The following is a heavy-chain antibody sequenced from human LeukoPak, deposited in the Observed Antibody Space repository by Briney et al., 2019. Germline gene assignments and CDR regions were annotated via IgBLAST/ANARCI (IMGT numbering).Heavy chain of an antibody. Sequence: PSETLSLTCTVSGGSISSYYWSWIRQPAGKGLEWIGRIYTSGSTNYNPSLKSRVTISVDTSKNQFSLKLSSVTASDTAVYYCAGAFWSGFSRSDYWGPGTLLTVSS. CDR1: GGSISSYY. CDR2: IYTSGST. D-gene: IGHD3-3*01. V-gene: IGHV4-4*07. CDR3: AGAFWSGFSRSDY. J-gene: IGHJ4*02.